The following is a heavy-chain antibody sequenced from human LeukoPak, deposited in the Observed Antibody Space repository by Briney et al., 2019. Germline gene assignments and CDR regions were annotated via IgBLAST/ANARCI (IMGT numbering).Heavy chain of an antibody. V-gene: IGHV4-61*02. CDR2: IYTSGST. D-gene: IGHD3-10*01. CDR1: GGSISSGSYY. CDR3: ARGASTPDVYYYGSGSYAFDI. Sequence: SETLSLTCTVSGGSISSGSYYWSWIRQPAGKGLEWIGRIYTSGSTNYNPSLKSRVTISVDTSKNQFSLKLSSVTAADTAVYYCARGASTPDVYYYGSGSYAFDIWGQGTMVTVSS. J-gene: IGHJ3*02.